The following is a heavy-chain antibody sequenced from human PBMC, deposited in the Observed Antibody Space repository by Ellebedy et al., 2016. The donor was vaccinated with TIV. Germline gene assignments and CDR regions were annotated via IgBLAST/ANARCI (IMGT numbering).Heavy chain of an antibody. CDR3: ARDSSGFGELLWFDP. CDR2: ISKSSSTI. D-gene: IGHD3-10*01. CDR1: GFTFRSYS. V-gene: IGHV3-48*01. J-gene: IGHJ5*02. Sequence: GESLKISCAASGFTFRSYSMNWVRQAPGKGLEWVSYISKSSSTIYYADSVKGRFTITRDKDKNSLYLQMNSLRAEDTAVTYCARDSSGFGELLWFDPWGQGALVTVSS.